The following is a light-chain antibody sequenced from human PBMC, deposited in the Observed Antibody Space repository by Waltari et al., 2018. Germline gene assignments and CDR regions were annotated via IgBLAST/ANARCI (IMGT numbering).Light chain of an antibody. Sequence: EIVMTQSPATLSLSPGETATLSCRASQSVGIHLAWYQQKPGQAPKLLVHSANFSASGVPDRFSGSGSRTDFTLTISSLEPEDVGVYHCQQYNDLLLTFGGGTKVEIK. V-gene: IGKV3-11*01. CDR3: QQYNDLLLT. CDR2: SAN. CDR1: QSVGIH. J-gene: IGKJ4*01.